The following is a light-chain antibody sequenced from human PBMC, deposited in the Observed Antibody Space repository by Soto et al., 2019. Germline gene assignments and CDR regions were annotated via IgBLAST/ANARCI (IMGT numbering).Light chain of an antibody. CDR1: ESIRNSY. CDR3: QQYGSSIT. Sequence: EIVLTQSPGTLSLSPGERASLSCRASESIRNSYLAWFQQKPGQAPRLLIYGTSSRATGIPDRFSGLGSGTDFSLTIRRLEPEDFAVYYCQQYGSSITFGQGTRLEIK. V-gene: IGKV3-20*01. J-gene: IGKJ5*01. CDR2: GTS.